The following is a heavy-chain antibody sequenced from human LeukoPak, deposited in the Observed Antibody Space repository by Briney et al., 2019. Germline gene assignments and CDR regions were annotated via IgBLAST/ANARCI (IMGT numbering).Heavy chain of an antibody. D-gene: IGHD1-26*01. V-gene: IGHV4-34*01. CDR1: GGSLSGYY. Sequence: PSETLSLTCAVYGGSLSGYYWSWIRQPPGKGLEWIGEINHSGSTNYNPSLKSRVTISVDTSKNQFSLKLSSVTAADTAVYYCASRGELEDYWGQGTLVTVSS. J-gene: IGHJ4*02. CDR3: ASRGELEDY. CDR2: INHSGST.